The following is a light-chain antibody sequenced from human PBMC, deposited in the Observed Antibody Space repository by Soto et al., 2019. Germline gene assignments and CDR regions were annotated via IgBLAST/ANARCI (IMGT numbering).Light chain of an antibody. J-gene: IGKJ1*01. Sequence: DTQMTQSPSTVSASVGDRVTIICRANQSISTQLAWYQQKPGKAPKLLISGAFSLESGVPSRFSGSGSGTEFALTISSLQPDDFATYYCQQYYSYSTFGQGTRVDI. CDR3: QQYYSYST. V-gene: IGKV1-5*02. CDR1: QSISTQ. CDR2: GAF.